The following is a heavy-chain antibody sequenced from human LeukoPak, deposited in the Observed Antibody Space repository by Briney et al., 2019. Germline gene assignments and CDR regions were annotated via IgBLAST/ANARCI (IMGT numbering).Heavy chain of an antibody. J-gene: IGHJ4*02. CDR3: ARYFAVAGCFDY. CDR1: GGSISSGDYY. CDR2: IYYSGST. Sequence: SETLSLTCTVSGGSISSGDYYWSWIRQPPGKGLEWIGYIYYSGSTYYNPSLKSRVTISVDTSKNQFSLKLSSVTAADTAVYYCARYFAVAGCFDYWGQGTLVTVSS. V-gene: IGHV4-30-4*01. D-gene: IGHD6-19*01.